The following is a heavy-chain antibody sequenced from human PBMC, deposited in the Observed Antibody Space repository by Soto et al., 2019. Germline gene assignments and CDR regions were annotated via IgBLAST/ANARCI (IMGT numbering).Heavy chain of an antibody. V-gene: IGHV1-69*06. J-gene: IGHJ6*02. CDR3: ARKLQLYYGMDV. CDR1: GGTFSSYT. CDR2: IIPVFGTS. D-gene: IGHD3-16*01. Sequence: ASVKVSCKASGGTFSSYTVYWVRQAPGQGLEWMGGIIPVFGTSNYAQNFQDRIPLTADKSTGIAYMELSSLRFEDTAIYYCARKLQLYYGMDVWGQGTTVTVSS.